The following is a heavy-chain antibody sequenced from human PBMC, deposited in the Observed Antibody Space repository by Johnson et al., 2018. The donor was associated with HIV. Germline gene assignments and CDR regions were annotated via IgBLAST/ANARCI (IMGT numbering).Heavy chain of an antibody. D-gene: IGHD5-18*01. Sequence: QVQLVESGGGLVQPGRSLRLSCAASGFTFSSYAMHWVRQAPGKGLEWVAFLRYDGNNKYYADSVKGRFIISRDNSDNTLYLQMNSLRAEETAVYYCARELRGGHTDAFDIWGQGTMVTVSS. CDR2: LRYDGNNK. J-gene: IGHJ3*02. V-gene: IGHV3-30*04. CDR1: GFTFSSYA. CDR3: ARELRGGHTDAFDI.